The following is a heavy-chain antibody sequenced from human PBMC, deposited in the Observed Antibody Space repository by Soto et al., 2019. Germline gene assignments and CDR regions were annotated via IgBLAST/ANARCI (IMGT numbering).Heavy chain of an antibody. CDR2: IYYSGST. CDR3: ARGVGEQLGPGNNWFDP. J-gene: IGHJ5*02. V-gene: IGHV4-30-4*01. CDR1: GGSISSGDYY. Sequence: TLSLTCTVSGGSISSGDYYWSWIRQPPGKGLEWIGYIYYSGSTYYNPSLKSRVTISVDTSKNQFSLKLSSVTAADTAVYYCARGVGEQLGPGNNWFDPWGQGTLVTVSS. D-gene: IGHD6-6*01.